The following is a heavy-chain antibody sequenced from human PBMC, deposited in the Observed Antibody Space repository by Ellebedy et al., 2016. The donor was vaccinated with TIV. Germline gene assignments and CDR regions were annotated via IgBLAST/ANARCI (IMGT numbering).Heavy chain of an antibody. CDR1: GGSISGYY. V-gene: IGHV4-59*01. J-gene: IGHJ4*02. Sequence: MPSETLSLTCTVSGGSISGYYWGWIRQPPGKGLEWIGYMYFSGGTNSNPSLKSRVTISVDTSNNLFSLTLDSVTAADTAVYYCARLVAAHGYDYWGQGTLVTVSS. D-gene: IGHD6-25*01. CDR3: ARLVAAHGYDY. CDR2: MYFSGGT.